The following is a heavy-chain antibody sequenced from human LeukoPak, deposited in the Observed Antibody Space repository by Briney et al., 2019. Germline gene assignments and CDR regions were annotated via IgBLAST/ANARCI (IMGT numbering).Heavy chain of an antibody. D-gene: IGHD6-6*01. CDR1: GDSISSYY. V-gene: IGHV4-4*09. CDR2: IYTSGGT. CDR3: ARLTRLSTSPDRYYLDY. J-gene: IGHJ4*02. Sequence: SETLSLTCTVSGDSISSYYWSWIRQPPGKGLEWIGYIYTSGGTNYIPSLKGRVTISIDTSKNQFSLKLSSVTAADSAVYYCARLTRLSTSPDRYYLDYWGQGTLATVSS.